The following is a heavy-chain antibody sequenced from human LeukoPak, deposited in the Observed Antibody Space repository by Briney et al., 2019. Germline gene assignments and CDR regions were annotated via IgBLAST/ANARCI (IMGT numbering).Heavy chain of an antibody. D-gene: IGHD5-18*01. Sequence: PGRSLRLSCGTSGFTFSSYGMHWVRQAPGKGLEWVSSISSSSSYIYYADSVKGRFTISRDNAKNSLFLQMNSLRAEDTAVCYCARVKDTAMGEIDYWGQGTLVTVSS. J-gene: IGHJ4*02. CDR2: ISSSSSYI. CDR3: ARVKDTAMGEIDY. CDR1: GFTFSSYG. V-gene: IGHV3-21*01.